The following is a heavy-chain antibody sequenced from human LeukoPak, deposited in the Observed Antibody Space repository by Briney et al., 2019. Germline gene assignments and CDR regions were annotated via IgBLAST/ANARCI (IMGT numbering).Heavy chain of an antibody. V-gene: IGHV1-24*01. CDR2: FDPEDGET. D-gene: IGHD5-18*01. Sequence: AASVKVSCKVSGYTLTELSMHWVRQAPGKGLEWMGGFDPEDGETIYAQKFQGRVTMTEDTSTDTAYMELSSLRSEDTAVYYCATTRFEPVDTLGEYYYYYYYMDVWGKGTTVTISS. CDR1: GYTLTELS. J-gene: IGHJ6*03. CDR3: ATTRFEPVDTLGEYYYYYYYMDV.